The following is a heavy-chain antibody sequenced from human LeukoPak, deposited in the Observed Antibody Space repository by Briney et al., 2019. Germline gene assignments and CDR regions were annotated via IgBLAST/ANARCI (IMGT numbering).Heavy chain of an antibody. V-gene: IGHV3-23*01. D-gene: IGHD1-26*01. CDR2: ISGSGGST. J-gene: IGHJ4*02. CDR1: GFTFVNYA. Sequence: GGSLRLSCAASGFTFVNYAMNWVRQAPGKGLEWVSGISGSGGSTYYADSVKGRFTISRDNSENTLYLQMNSLRAEDTAVYYCAREVGATDRYYFDYWGQGTLVTVSS. CDR3: AREVGATDRYYFDY.